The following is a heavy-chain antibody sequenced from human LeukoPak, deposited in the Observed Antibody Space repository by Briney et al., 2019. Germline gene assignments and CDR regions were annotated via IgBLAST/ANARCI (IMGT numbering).Heavy chain of an antibody. D-gene: IGHD5-18*01. CDR1: GFTFSSYW. Sequence: GGSLRLSCAASGFTFSSYWMHWVRQAPGKGLVWVSRISSDGSSTSYADSVKGRFTISRDNAKNTLYLQMNSLRAEDTAVYYCARYSYGFAFDYWGQGTLVTVSS. CDR2: ISSDGSST. V-gene: IGHV3-74*01. J-gene: IGHJ4*02. CDR3: ARYSYGFAFDY.